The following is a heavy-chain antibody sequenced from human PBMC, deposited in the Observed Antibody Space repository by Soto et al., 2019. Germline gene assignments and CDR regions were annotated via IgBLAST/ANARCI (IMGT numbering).Heavy chain of an antibody. J-gene: IGHJ6*02. Sequence: EVQLLESGGGLVQPGGSLRLSCAASGFTFSSYAMSWVRQAPGKGLEWVSAISGSGGSTYYADSVKGRFTISRDNSKNTLYLQMNSLRAEDTAVYYCVKHSSGWYDYYYGMDVWGQGTTVTVSS. V-gene: IGHV3-23*01. CDR2: ISGSGGST. CDR3: VKHSSGWYDYYYGMDV. D-gene: IGHD6-19*01. CDR1: GFTFSSYA.